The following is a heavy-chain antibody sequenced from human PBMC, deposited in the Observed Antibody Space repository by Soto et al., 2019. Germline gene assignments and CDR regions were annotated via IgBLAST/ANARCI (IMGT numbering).Heavy chain of an antibody. J-gene: IGHJ5*02. CDR2: ISGSSIYI. CDR3: AREGALKPFSS. CDR1: GFTFSNYN. Sequence: EVQLVESGGGLVKPGGSLRLSCVASGFTFSNYNMNWVRQAPGKGLEWVSHISGSSIYIHYADSVRGRFTISSDNAKNSVYLQMDSLRVEDTAVYYCAREGALKPFSSWGQGALVTVAA. V-gene: IGHV3-21*01.